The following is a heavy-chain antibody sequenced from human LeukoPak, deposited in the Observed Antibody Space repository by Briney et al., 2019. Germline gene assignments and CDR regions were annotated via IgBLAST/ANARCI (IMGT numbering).Heavy chain of an antibody. J-gene: IGHJ4*02. CDR2: IKQDGSDK. Sequence: GGSLRLSCAASGFTSSGYWMSWVRQAPGKGLEWVASIKQDGSDKYYVDSVKGRFTISRDNAKKTLFLQMNTLRAEDTAVYYCARGYGSPDFWGQGTLVTVSS. V-gene: IGHV3-7*05. CDR1: GFTSSGYW. CDR3: ARGYGSPDF. D-gene: IGHD2-15*01.